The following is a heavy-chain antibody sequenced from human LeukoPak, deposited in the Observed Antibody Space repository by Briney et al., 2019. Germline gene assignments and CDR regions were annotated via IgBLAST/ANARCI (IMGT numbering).Heavy chain of an antibody. J-gene: IGHJ4*02. CDR1: GGSISSSSYY. D-gene: IGHD2-15*01. Sequence: PSETLSLTCTVSGGSISSSSYYWGWIRQPPGKGLEWIGSIYYSGSTYYNPSLKSRVTISVDTSKNQFSLKLSSVTAADTAVYYCARFQRPDIVVVVATPGFDYWGQGTLVTVSS. CDR3: ARFQRPDIVVVVATPGFDY. CDR2: IYYSGST. V-gene: IGHV4-39*07.